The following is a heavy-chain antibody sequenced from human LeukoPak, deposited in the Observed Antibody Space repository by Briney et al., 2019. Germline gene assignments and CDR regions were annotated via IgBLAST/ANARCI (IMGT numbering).Heavy chain of an antibody. D-gene: IGHD1/OR15-1a*01. CDR1: GGSISSGDYY. CDR3: ALEHRRGPFDY. V-gene: IGHV4-61*08. CDR2: IYYSGST. J-gene: IGHJ4*02. Sequence: SETLSLTCTVSGGSISSGDYYWSWIRQPPGTGLEWIGYIYYSGSTNYNPSLKSRVTMSVDTSKNQFSLKLSSVTAADTAVYYCALEHRRGPFDYWGQGTLVTVSS.